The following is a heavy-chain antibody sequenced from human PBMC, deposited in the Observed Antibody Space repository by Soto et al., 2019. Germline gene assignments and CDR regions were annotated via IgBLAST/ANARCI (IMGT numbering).Heavy chain of an antibody. CDR3: AKRRLNDIGDYGFLYH. CDR1: GVTFSSHA. D-gene: IGHD4-17*01. V-gene: IGHV3-23*01. CDR2: ISGSGIST. Sequence: EVQLLESGGNSVQPGGSLRLSCEVSGVTFSSHAMSWVRQAPGKGLEWSSGISGSGISTYYAVSVKGRFTISRDNSKNTLYLQLNSLRVDDKAIYYCAKRRLNDIGDYGFLYHWGQGTLVTVSS. J-gene: IGHJ5*02.